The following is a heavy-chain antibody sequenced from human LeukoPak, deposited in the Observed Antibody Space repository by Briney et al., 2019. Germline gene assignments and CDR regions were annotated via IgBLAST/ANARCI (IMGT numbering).Heavy chain of an antibody. J-gene: IGHJ4*02. V-gene: IGHV3-15*01. D-gene: IGHD2-2*02. CDR3: TTDIPGAIPGDFDY. Sequence: GAPGLFCSTPWIPFHYRRVELVRQTSGEGAELGGRVKRTTDGGTTDYAAPVKDRFTVSRDDSKNTVYLQMNSLKIEDTGVYYCTTDIPGAIPGDFDYWGQGTLVTVSS. CDR1: WIPFHYRR. CDR2: VKRTTDGGTT.